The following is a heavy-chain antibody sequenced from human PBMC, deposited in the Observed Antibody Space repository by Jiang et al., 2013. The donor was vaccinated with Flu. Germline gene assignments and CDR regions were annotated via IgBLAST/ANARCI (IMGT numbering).Heavy chain of an antibody. CDR3: AKDISVAGVGLDY. D-gene: IGHD6-19*01. Sequence: GSLVQPGRSLRLSCAASGFRFDDYAMHWVRQAPGKGLEWVSGITWNSGTLGYADSVRGRFTISRDNAKESLFLQMDSLRAEDTAVYYCAKDISVAGVGLDYWGQGTLVTVSS. CDR1: GFRFDDYA. J-gene: IGHJ4*02. CDR2: ITWNSGTL. V-gene: IGHV3-9*01.